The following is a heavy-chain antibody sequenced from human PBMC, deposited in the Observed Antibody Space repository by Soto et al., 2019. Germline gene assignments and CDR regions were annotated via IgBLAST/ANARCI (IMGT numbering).Heavy chain of an antibody. CDR3: ARDGGSFYWGYDAFDI. Sequence: GGSLRLSCAASGFTFSSYSMNWVRQAPGKGLEWVSYISSSSSTIYYADSVKGRFTISRDNAKNSLYLQMNSLRDEDTAVYYCARDGGSFYWGYDAFDIWGQGTMVTVSS. V-gene: IGHV3-48*02. CDR2: ISSSSSTI. J-gene: IGHJ3*02. D-gene: IGHD2-15*01. CDR1: GFTFSSYS.